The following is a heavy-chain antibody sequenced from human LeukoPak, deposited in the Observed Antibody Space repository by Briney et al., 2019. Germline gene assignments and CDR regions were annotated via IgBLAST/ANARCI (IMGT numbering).Heavy chain of an antibody. CDR3: ARGRGYSSSSDAFDI. Sequence: GGSLRLSCAASGFTFDDYGMSWVRQAPGKGLEWVSGINWNGGSTGYADSVKGRFTISRDNAKNSLYLQMNSLRAEDTAVYYCARGRGYSSSSDAFDIWGQGTMVTVSS. J-gene: IGHJ3*02. V-gene: IGHV3-20*04. CDR2: INWNGGST. D-gene: IGHD6-6*01. CDR1: GFTFDDYG.